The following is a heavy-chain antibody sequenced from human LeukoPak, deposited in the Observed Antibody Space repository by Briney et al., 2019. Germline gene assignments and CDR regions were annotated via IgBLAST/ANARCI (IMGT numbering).Heavy chain of an antibody. J-gene: IGHJ4*02. CDR3: ARVSGNYGSGSYLDY. D-gene: IGHD3-10*01. V-gene: IGHV4-34*01. Sequence: SETLSLTCAVYGGSFSGHYWSWIRQPPGKGLEWIGEINHSGSTNYNPSLKSRVTISVDTSKNQFSPKLSSATAADTAVYYCARVSGNYGSGSYLDYWGQGTLVTVSS. CDR1: GGSFSGHY. CDR2: INHSGST.